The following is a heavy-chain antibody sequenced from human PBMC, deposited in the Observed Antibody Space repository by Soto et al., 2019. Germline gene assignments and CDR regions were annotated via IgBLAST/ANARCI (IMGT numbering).Heavy chain of an antibody. V-gene: IGHV5-51*01. Sequence: PGESLKISCKGSGYSFTSYWIGWVRQMPGKGLEWMGIIYPGDSDTRYSPSFQGQVTISADKSISTAYLQWSSLKASDTAMYYWARPYYGSGNDYGMDVWGQGTTVTVSS. J-gene: IGHJ6*02. CDR1: GYSFTSYW. CDR3: ARPYYGSGNDYGMDV. CDR2: IYPGDSDT. D-gene: IGHD3-10*01.